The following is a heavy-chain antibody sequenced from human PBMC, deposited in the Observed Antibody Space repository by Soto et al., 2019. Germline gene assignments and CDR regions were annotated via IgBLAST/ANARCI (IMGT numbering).Heavy chain of an antibody. D-gene: IGHD5-12*01. CDR2: IWYDGSNK. Sequence: QVQLVESGGGVVQPGRSLRLSCAASGFTFSSYGMHWVRQAPGKGLEWVAVIWYDGSNKYYADSVKGRFTISRDNSKNTLYLQMNSLRAEDTAVYYCARALRLCWYFDLWGRGTLVTVSS. V-gene: IGHV3-33*01. J-gene: IGHJ2*01. CDR1: GFTFSSYG. CDR3: ARALRLCWYFDL.